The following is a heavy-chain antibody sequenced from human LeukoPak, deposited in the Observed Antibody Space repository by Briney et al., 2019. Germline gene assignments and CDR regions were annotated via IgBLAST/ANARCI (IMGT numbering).Heavy chain of an antibody. CDR2: IYTSGST. D-gene: IGHD4-17*01. J-gene: IGHJ4*02. Sequence: SETLSLTCTVSGGSISSYYWSWIRQPAGKGLEWIGRIYTSGSTNYNPSLKSRVTTSVDTSKNQFSLKLSSVTAADTAVYYCVYGDLYYFDYWGQGTLVTVSS. V-gene: IGHV4-4*07. CDR3: VYGDLYYFDY. CDR1: GGSISSYY.